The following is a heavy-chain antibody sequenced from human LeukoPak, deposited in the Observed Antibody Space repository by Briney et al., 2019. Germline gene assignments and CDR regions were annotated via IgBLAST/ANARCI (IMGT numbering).Heavy chain of an antibody. CDR2: IYYSGST. V-gene: IGHV4-59*01. D-gene: IGHD5-12*01. J-gene: IGHJ4*02. CDR3: ARVVRRGYSGYDYFDY. CDR1: GGSISSYY. Sequence: PSETLSLTCTVSGGSISSYYWSWIRQPPGKGLEWIGYIYYSGSTNYNPSLKSRVTISVDTSKNQFSLKLSSVTAADTAAYYCARVVRRGYSGYDYFDYWGQGTLVTVSS.